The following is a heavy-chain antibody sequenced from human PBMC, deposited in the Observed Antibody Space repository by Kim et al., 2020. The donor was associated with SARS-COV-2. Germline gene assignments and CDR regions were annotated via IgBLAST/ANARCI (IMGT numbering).Heavy chain of an antibody. CDR2: IKSKTDGGTT. Sequence: GGSLRLSCAASGFTFSNAWMSWVRQAPGKGLEWVGRIKSKTDGGTTDYAAPVKGRFTISRDDSKNTLYLQMNSLKTEDTAVYYCTTGTVLRYFDWLLRSDYYCGMDVWGQGTTVTVSS. J-gene: IGHJ6*02. V-gene: IGHV3-15*01. CDR1: GFTFSNAW. D-gene: IGHD3-9*01. CDR3: TTGTVLRYFDWLLRSDYYCGMDV.